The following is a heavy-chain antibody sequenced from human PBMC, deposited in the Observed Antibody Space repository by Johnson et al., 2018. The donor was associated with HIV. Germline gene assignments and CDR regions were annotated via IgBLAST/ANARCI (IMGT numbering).Heavy chain of an antibody. CDR2: IRSKANNYAT. Sequence: VQLVESGGGLVKPGGSLRLSCAASGFTFSNAWMSWVRQASGKGLEWVGRIRSKANNYATTYAASLKGRFTTSRDDSKNTAYLQMNSLKTEDTAVYYCSYAFDIWGQGTMVTVSS. J-gene: IGHJ3*02. CDR1: GFTFSNAW. V-gene: IGHV3-73*01. CDR3: SYAFDI.